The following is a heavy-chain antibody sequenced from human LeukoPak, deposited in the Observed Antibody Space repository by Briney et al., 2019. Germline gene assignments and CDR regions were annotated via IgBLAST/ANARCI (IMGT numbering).Heavy chain of an antibody. CDR2: ITSDGSST. CDR3: ARDRYYIFDY. V-gene: IGHV3-74*01. D-gene: IGHD3-10*01. CDR1: GFTFRSKW. Sequence: GGSLRLSCAASGFTFRSKWMSWVRQAPGKGLEWVSRITSDGSSTIYADSVKGRFTISRDNAKSTVYLQMNSLRAEDTAVYFCARDRYYIFDYWGQGAPVTVSS. J-gene: IGHJ4*02.